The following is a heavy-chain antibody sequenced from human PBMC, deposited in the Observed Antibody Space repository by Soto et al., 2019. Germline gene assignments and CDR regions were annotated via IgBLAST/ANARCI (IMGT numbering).Heavy chain of an antibody. CDR3: ARVNTSWESYSLGN. D-gene: IGHD3-16*01. J-gene: IGHJ4*02. CDR2: IYYSGST. V-gene: IGHV4-61*01. CDR1: GGSVSSGSYY. Sequence: PSETLSLTCTVSGGSVSSGSYYWSWIRQPPGKGLEWIGYIYYSGSTNYNPSLKSRVTISVDTSNNQFSLKLSSVTAADTAVYYCARVNTSWESYSLGNGGQGSLVTVSS.